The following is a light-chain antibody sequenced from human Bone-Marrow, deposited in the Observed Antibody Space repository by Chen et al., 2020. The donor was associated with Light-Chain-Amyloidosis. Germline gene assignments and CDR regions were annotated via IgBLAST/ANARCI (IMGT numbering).Light chain of an antibody. V-gene: IGLV3-25*03. J-gene: IGLJ2*01. Sequence: SYELTQPPSVSVSPGQTARTTCSGDDLPTKHAYWYQQKPGQAPVLVIHRDTERPSGISERFSCSSSGATATLTISGVQAEDEADYHCQSADCSGTYEVIFGGGTKLTVL. CDR2: RDT. CDR3: QSADCSGTYEVI. CDR1: DLPTKH.